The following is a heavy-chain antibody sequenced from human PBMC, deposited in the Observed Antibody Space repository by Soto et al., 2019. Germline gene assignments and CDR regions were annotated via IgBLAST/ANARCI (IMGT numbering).Heavy chain of an antibody. D-gene: IGHD3-10*01. V-gene: IGHV3-7*01. CDR1: GFTFSSYW. J-gene: IGHJ3*02. CDR2: INQDGSGI. Sequence: EVQLVESGGGLVQPGGSLRLSCAASGFTFSSYWMSWVRQAPGKGLEWVSNINQDGSGIYYVDSVKGRFTISRDNAKNPLFLQMNRLGAEAAAVYYCGSTTGSTSWRVWFGLGAIDIWGQGTMVTVSS. CDR3: GSTTGSTSWRVWFGLGAIDI.